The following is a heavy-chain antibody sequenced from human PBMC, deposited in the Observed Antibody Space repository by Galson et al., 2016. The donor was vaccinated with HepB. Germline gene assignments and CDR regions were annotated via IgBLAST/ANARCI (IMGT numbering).Heavy chain of an antibody. Sequence: SLRLSCAASGFTFSSYAMHWVRQAPGKGLEWVAVISFDGSNKYYADSVKGRFTISRDNSKNTLYLQMNSLRAGDTAVYYCARDRYNWNYHYYYYGMDVWGQGTTVTVSS. J-gene: IGHJ6*02. V-gene: IGHV3-30*04. CDR1: GFTFSSYA. D-gene: IGHD1-7*01. CDR2: ISFDGSNK. CDR3: ARDRYNWNYHYYYYGMDV.